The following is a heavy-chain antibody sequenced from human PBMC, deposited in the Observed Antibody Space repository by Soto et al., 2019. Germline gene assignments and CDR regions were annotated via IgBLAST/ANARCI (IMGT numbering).Heavy chain of an antibody. D-gene: IGHD3-3*01. CDR1: GGTFSSYA. V-gene: IGHV1-69*13. CDR2: IIPIFGTA. Sequence: SVKVSCKASGGTFSSYAISWVRQAPGQGLEWMGGIIPIFGTANYAQKFQGRVTITADESTSTAYMELSSLRSEDTAVYYCARARIEYYDFWSGYQAMDVWGQGTTVTVSS. J-gene: IGHJ6*02. CDR3: ARARIEYYDFWSGYQAMDV.